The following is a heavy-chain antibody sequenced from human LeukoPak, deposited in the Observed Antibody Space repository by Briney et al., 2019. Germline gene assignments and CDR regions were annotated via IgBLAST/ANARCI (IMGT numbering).Heavy chain of an antibody. D-gene: IGHD5-24*01. CDR2: MIGTGDT. CDR3: AKDMHYNDGRWEFDP. CDR1: GFNFGNFA. J-gene: IGHJ5*02. V-gene: IGHV3-23*01. Sequence: GGSLRLSCVASGFNFGNFAVTWVRQAPGKGLEWVSGMIGTGDTYYADSVKGRFTMFRDYSRTTLYLQMNNLIFEDKAIYYCAKDMHYNDGRWEFDPWGQGTLVTVSS.